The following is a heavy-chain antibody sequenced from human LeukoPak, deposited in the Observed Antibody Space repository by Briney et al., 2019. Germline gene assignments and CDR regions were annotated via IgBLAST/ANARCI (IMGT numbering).Heavy chain of an antibody. V-gene: IGHV3-21*01. CDR1: GFTFSSYS. CDR3: ARVQRGNWFDP. J-gene: IGHJ5*02. Sequence: GGSLRLSCAASGFTFSSYSMNWVRQAPGKGLEWVSSISSSSSYIYYADSVKGRFTISRDNAKNSLYLQMNSLRAEDTAVYYCARVQRGNWFDPWGQGTLVTVSS. CDR2: ISSSSSYI.